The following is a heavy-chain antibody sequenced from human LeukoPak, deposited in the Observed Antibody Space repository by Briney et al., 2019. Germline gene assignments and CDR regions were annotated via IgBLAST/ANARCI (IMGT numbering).Heavy chain of an antibody. Sequence: GASVKVSCKASGYTFTSYYMHWVRQAPGQGLEWMGIINPSGGSTSYAQKFQGRVTITRDTSTSPVYMDLSSLRSADPAVYYCPRDFRYSSSSGYWGQGTLVTVSS. CDR3: PRDFRYSSSSGY. CDR2: INPSGGST. J-gene: IGHJ4*02. V-gene: IGHV1-46*01. D-gene: IGHD6-6*01. CDR1: GYTFTSYY.